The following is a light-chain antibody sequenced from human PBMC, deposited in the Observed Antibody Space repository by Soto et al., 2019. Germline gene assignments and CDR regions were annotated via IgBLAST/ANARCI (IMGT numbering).Light chain of an antibody. J-gene: IGLJ1*01. CDR3: QAWDSSTGV. CDR1: KLGDKY. V-gene: IGLV3-1*01. CDR2: QDN. Sequence: SYELTQPPSVSVYPGQTARITCSGDKLGDKYASWYQQKPGQSPVLVIYQDNTRPSGIPERFSGSNSGNTATLTISGTQAMDEADYYCQAWDSSTGVFGTGTKVTVL.